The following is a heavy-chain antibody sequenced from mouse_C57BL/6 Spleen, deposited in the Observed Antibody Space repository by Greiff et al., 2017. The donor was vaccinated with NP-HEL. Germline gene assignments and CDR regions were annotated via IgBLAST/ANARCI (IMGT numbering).Heavy chain of an antibody. V-gene: IGHV1-15*01. J-gene: IGHJ4*01. CDR1: GYTFTDYE. CDR3: TRSEYYGSSYYAMDY. Sequence: LVESGAELVRPGASVTLSCKASGYTFTDYEMHWVKQTPVHGLEWIGAIDPETGGTAYNQKFKGKAILTADKSSSTAYMELRSLTSEDSAVYYCTRSEYYGSSYYAMDYWGQGTSVTVSS. CDR2: IDPETGGT. D-gene: IGHD1-1*01.